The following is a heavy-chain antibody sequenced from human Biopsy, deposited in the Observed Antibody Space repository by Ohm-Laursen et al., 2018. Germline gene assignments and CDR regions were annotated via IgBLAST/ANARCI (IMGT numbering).Heavy chain of an antibody. J-gene: IGHJ5*02. CDR1: GGSISSSTTYY. V-gene: IGHV4-39*01. Sequence: SETLSLTCTVSGGSISSSTTYYWAWLRQPPGRGLVWIGSIYNTETTFYNPSLKSRVTISFDTSTNQLSLKVSFVTAADTALYFCARHPTGFWFDPWGHGTLVTVSS. CDR3: ARHPTGFWFDP. CDR2: IYNTETT.